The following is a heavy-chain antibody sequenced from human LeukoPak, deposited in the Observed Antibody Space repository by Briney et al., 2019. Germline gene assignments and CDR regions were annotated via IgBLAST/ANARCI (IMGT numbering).Heavy chain of an antibody. Sequence: GGSLRLSCAASGFAFSSHGMSWVRQAPGKGLEWVSTISGSGDYTYYADSVKGRFTISRDNSKNTLYLQMNSLRAEDTAVYYCARDYGDYYYYYMDVWGKGTTVT. CDR3: ARDYGDYYYYYMDV. V-gene: IGHV3-23*01. J-gene: IGHJ6*03. CDR1: GFAFSSHG. D-gene: IGHD3-16*01. CDR2: ISGSGDYT.